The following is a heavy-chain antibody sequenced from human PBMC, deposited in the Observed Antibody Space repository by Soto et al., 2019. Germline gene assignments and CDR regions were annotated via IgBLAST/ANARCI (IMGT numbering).Heavy chain of an antibody. CDR2: INAGNGNT. D-gene: IGHD2-2*02. CDR3: ARDGCSSTSCYTYYYYGMDV. CDR1: GYTFTSYA. V-gene: IGHV1-3*01. Sequence: ASVKVSCKASGYTFTSYAMHWVRQAPGQRLEWMGWINAGNGNTKYSQRFQGRVTITRDTSASTAYMELSSLRSEDTAVYYCARDGCSSTSCYTYYYYGMDVWGQGTTVTVSS. J-gene: IGHJ6*02.